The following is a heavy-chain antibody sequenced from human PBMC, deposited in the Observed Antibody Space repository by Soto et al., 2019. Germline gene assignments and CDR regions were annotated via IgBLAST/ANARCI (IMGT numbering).Heavy chain of an antibody. CDR3: ARDKYTNYVNYFGL. Sequence: GGSLRLSCAASGFTFRNYYMTWMRQTPGKGLEWISTITSSGGSTYYAASVKGRVTISRDNANNSLYLQMTGLRAEDTALYYCARDKYTNYVNYFGLWGQGTLVTVS. V-gene: IGHV3-11*01. CDR1: GFTFRNYY. D-gene: IGHD3-16*01. CDR2: ITSSGGST. J-gene: IGHJ5*02.